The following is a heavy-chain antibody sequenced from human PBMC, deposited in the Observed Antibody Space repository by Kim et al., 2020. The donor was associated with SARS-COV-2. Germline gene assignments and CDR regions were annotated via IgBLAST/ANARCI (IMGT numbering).Heavy chain of an antibody. CDR3: ARDTRRRVAVSGSAMDS. D-gene: IGHD1-26*01. CDR1: GFKFRDFA. J-gene: IGHJ4*02. CDR2: ISDDETVD. Sequence: GGSLRLSCVCSGFKFRDFAMHWVRQAPGKGLEWVAVISDDETVDYYADFAKGRFTISRDNSKGTLSLRVSPLRDEDTAVYYCARDTRRRVAVSGSAMDSWGRGTLVTVSS. V-gene: IGHV3-30*04.